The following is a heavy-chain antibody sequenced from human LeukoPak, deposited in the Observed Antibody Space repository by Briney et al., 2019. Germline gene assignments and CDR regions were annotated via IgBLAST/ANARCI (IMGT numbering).Heavy chain of an antibody. CDR2: ISWNSGSI. Sequence: SGGSLRLSCAASGFTFDDYAMHWVRQAPGKGLEWVSGISWNSGSIGYADSVKGRFTISRDNAKNSLYLQMNSLRAEDMALYYCAKGYSGSYGGGAFDIWGQGTMVTVSS. CDR3: AKGYSGSYGGGAFDI. D-gene: IGHD1-26*01. J-gene: IGHJ3*02. CDR1: GFTFDDYA. V-gene: IGHV3-9*03.